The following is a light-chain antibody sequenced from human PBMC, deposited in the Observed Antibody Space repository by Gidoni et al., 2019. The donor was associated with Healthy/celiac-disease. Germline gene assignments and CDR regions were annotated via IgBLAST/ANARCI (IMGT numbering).Light chain of an antibody. Sequence: QSVLTQPPSVSAAPGQKVTISCSGSSSNIGNNYVSWYQQLPGTAPKLLIYENNKRPSGIPDRFSGSKSGTSATLGITGLQTGDEADYYCGTWDSSLSVVFGGETKLTVL. J-gene: IGLJ2*01. CDR3: GTWDSSLSVV. V-gene: IGLV1-51*02. CDR2: ENN. CDR1: SSNIGNNY.